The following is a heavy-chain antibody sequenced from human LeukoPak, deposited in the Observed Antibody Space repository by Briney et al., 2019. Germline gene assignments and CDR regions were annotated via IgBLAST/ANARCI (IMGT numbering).Heavy chain of an antibody. J-gene: IGHJ4*02. D-gene: IGHD4-17*01. CDR2: INHSGST. Sequence: SETLSLTCAVYGGSFSGYYWSWIRQPSGKGLEWIGEINHSGSTNYNPSLKSRVTISVDNSKNQLSLTLTSVTAADTAVYYCAREVGGDFDALDYWGQGTLVTVSS. V-gene: IGHV4-34*01. CDR1: GGSFSGYY. CDR3: AREVGGDFDALDY.